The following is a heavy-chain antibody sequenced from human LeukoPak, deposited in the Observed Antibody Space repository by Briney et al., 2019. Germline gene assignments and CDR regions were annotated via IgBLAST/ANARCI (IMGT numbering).Heavy chain of an antibody. D-gene: IGHD4-17*01. CDR2: IRSKANSYAT. V-gene: IGHV3-73*01. CDR1: GFTFSGSA. CDR3: TRDYGVLFDY. Sequence: GGSLRLSCAASGFTFSGSAIHWVRQASGKGLEWVGRIRSKANSYATSSAASVNGRFTISRDDSKNTAYLQMSSLKTEDTAVYYCTRDYGVLFDYWGQGTLVTVSS. J-gene: IGHJ4*02.